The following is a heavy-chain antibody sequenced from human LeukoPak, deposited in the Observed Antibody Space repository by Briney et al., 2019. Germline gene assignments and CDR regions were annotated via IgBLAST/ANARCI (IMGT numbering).Heavy chain of an antibody. J-gene: IGHJ4*02. D-gene: IGHD3-22*01. Sequence: SETLSLTCTVSGGSIRSYYWSWIRQPPGKGLEWIGYIYYSGSTNYNPSLKSRVTISVDTSKNQFSLKMSSVTAADTAVYYCARGGGSTDYYDSSGYFWGQGTLVTVSS. V-gene: IGHV4-59*01. CDR3: ARGGGSTDYYDSSGYF. CDR2: IYYSGST. CDR1: GGSIRSYY.